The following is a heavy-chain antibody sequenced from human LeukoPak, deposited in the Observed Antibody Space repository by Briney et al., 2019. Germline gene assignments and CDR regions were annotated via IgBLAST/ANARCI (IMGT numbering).Heavy chain of an antibody. CDR1: GDSLSSNSVA. J-gene: IGHJ4*02. CDR2: TYYRSRSYN. V-gene: IGHV6-1*01. Sequence: SQTLSLTCALSGDSLSSNSVAWTWVRQSPSRGLEWLGRTYYRSRSYNDYAVSVKSRLTIKPNTSKNQFSLQLNSVTPEDTAVYYCARDHDYGDYGTYEDYWGQGTLVTVSS. D-gene: IGHD4-17*01. CDR3: ARDHDYGDYGTYEDY.